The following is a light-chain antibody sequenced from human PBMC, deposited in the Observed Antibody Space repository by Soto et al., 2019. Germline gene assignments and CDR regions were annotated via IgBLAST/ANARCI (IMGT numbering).Light chain of an antibody. Sequence: SYELTQPPSVSVSQGQTASITCSGNKLGDKYACWYQQKPGQSPVMVIYQDNKRPSGISERFSGSNSGNTATLTISGTQSLDEADYYCQAWDSSHVVFGGGTHLTVL. CDR2: QDN. CDR3: QAWDSSHVV. J-gene: IGLJ2*01. CDR1: KLGDKY. V-gene: IGLV3-1*01.